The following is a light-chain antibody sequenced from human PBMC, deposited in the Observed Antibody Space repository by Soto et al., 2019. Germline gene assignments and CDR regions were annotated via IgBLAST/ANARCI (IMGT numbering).Light chain of an antibody. V-gene: IGKV3-11*01. Sequence: EIVLTQSPATLSLSPGERASLSCRASQNVSSYLAWYQQKPGQAPRLLIYDATNRATGVPARFSGSGSGTDFTLTISNLEPEDFAVYYCQERTHWPQVTFGQGTKLEI. CDR2: DAT. CDR1: QNVSSY. J-gene: IGKJ2*01. CDR3: QERTHWPQVT.